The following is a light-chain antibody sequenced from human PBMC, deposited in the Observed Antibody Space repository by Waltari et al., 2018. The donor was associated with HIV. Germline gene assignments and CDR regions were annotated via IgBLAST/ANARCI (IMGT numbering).Light chain of an antibody. Sequence: SYELTQPPSVSVSPGQTARITCSGDALPKKYAYWYQQRSGQAPVLVIYEDNKRPSGNLERFSGSSSGTMATLTISGAQVEDEADYSCFSTDSSGNHRVFGGGTKLTVL. J-gene: IGLJ3*02. CDR1: ALPKKY. V-gene: IGLV3-10*01. CDR2: EDN. CDR3: FSTDSSGNHRV.